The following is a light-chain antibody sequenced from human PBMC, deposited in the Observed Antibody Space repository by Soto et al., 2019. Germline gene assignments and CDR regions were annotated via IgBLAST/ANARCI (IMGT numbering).Light chain of an antibody. J-gene: IGLJ1*01. V-gene: IGLV2-14*03. CDR2: EVS. Sequence: QSVLTQPASVSGSPGQSITISCTGTSSDVGAYDYVSWYQQHPDKAPKLMIYEVSNRPSGVSNRFSGSKSVNTATLIISGVQADDEADYYCTSYTSSSTRVFGTGTKVTVL. CDR1: SSDVGAYDY. CDR3: TSYTSSSTRV.